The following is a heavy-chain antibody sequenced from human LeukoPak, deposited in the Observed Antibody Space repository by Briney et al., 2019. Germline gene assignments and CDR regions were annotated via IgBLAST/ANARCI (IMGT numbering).Heavy chain of an antibody. J-gene: IGHJ3*02. CDR3: ARIRDSYNDAYDI. CDR1: GGTFSSYA. CDR2: IIPMFGTA. D-gene: IGHD5-24*01. Sequence: SVKVSCKASGGTFSSYAISWVRQAPGQGLEWMGGIIPMFGTANYAQKFQGRVTMTRDTPTSTVYMELSSLRSEDTAIYYCARIRDSYNDAYDIWGQGTVVTVPS. V-gene: IGHV1-69*05.